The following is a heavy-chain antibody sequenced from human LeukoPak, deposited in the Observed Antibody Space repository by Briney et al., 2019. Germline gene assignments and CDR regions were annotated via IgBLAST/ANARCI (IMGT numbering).Heavy chain of an antibody. Sequence: ASVKVSCKASGYTFTSYGISWVRQAPGQGLEWMGWISAYNGNTNYAQKLQGRVTMTTDTSTSTAYMELRSLRSDDTAVYYCASTYDFWSGYYVHGAFDIWGQGTMVTVSS. CDR2: ISAYNGNT. CDR3: ASTYDFWSGYYVHGAFDI. J-gene: IGHJ3*02. V-gene: IGHV1-18*01. D-gene: IGHD3-3*01. CDR1: GYTFTSYG.